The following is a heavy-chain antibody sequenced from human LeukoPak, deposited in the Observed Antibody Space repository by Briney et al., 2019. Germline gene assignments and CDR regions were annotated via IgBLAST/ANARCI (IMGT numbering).Heavy chain of an antibody. CDR3: ARCTAGNIDY. V-gene: IGHV3-23*01. CDR1: GFTFSYYA. CDR2: LSGSGGST. J-gene: IGHJ4*02. D-gene: IGHD2/OR15-2a*01. Sequence: PGGPLRLSCAASGFTFSYYAMSWVRQSPGRGLEWVSALSGSGGSTYYADSVKGRFTISRDNSKNTLYLQMNSLRAEDTAVYYCARCTAGNIDYWGQGTLVTVSS.